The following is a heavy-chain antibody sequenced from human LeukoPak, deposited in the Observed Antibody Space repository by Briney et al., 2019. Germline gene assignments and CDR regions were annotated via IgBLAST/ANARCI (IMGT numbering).Heavy chain of an antibody. V-gene: IGHV1-18*01. Sequence: GASVKVSCKASGYTFTNYDVNWVRQAPGQGLEWMGWINPNSGNTNYAQKLQGRVTMTTDTSTSTAYMELRSLRSDDTAVYYCARGTDYYYYYMDVRGKGTTVTVSS. CDR3: ARGTDYYYYYMDV. J-gene: IGHJ6*03. D-gene: IGHD3-10*01. CDR2: INPNSGNT. CDR1: GYTFTNYD.